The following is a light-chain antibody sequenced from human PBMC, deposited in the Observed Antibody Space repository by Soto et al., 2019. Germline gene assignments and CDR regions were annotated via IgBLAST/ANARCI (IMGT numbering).Light chain of an antibody. CDR2: EVS. CDR1: SSDVGGYNY. CDR3: SSYTSSSTHYV. J-gene: IGLJ1*01. Sequence: QSALTQPASVSGSPGQSITISCTGTSSDVGGYNYVSWYQQHPGKAPKLMIYEVSNRPSGVSNRFSGSKSGNTASLTISGLQAEDEADYYCSSYTSSSTHYVFGTGTKLHRP. V-gene: IGLV2-14*01.